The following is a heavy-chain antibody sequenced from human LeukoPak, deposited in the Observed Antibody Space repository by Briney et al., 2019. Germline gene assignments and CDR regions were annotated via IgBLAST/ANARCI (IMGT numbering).Heavy chain of an antibody. CDR2: IIPIFGTA. CDR3: ARAYGSSEFGFDY. V-gene: IGHV1-69*01. Sequence: ASVKVSCKASGGTFSSYAISWVRQTPGQGLEWRGGIIPIFGTANYAQKFQGRVTITADESTSTAYMELSSLRSEDTAVYYCARAYGSSEFGFDYWGQGTLVTVSS. D-gene: IGHD3-22*01. J-gene: IGHJ4*02. CDR1: GGTFSSYA.